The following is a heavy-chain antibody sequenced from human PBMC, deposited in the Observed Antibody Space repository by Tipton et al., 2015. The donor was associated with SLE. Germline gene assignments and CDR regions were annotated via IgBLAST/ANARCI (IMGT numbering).Heavy chain of an antibody. D-gene: IGHD7-27*01. J-gene: IGHJ3*01. CDR3: ASYTGAYSAFDF. Sequence: TLSLTCTVSGGSVNSGLYYWSWVRQPAGEGLEWIGRRFTGGIPSYNPSLNARVTISADTSKNQLSLKLNSVTAADTAIYYCASYTGAYSAFDFWGRGTKVTVSS. V-gene: IGHV4-61*02. CDR1: GGSVNSGLYY. CDR2: RFTGGIP.